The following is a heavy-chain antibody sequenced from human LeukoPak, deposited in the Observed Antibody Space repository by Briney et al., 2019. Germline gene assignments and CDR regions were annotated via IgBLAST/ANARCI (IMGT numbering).Heavy chain of an antibody. D-gene: IGHD3-3*01. CDR1: GGTFSSYA. CDR2: IIPIFGTA. J-gene: IGHJ6*03. CDR3: ARSLGITIFAPAQEDPYYYYMDV. Sequence: ASVKVSCKASGGTFSSYAISWVRQAPGQGLEWMGGIIPIFGTANYAQKCQGRVTITTDESTSTAYMELSSLRSEDTAVYYCARSLGITIFAPAQEDPYYYYMDVWGKGTTVTVSS. V-gene: IGHV1-69*05.